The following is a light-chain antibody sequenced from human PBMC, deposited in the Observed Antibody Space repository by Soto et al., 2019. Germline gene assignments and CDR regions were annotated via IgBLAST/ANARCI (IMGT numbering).Light chain of an antibody. CDR3: TSYSSSDIFYV. J-gene: IGLJ1*01. V-gene: IGLV2-14*01. CDR1: SSDIGGYYY. Sequence: QSVLTQPASVTGSRGQSITISGTGTSSDIGGYYYVSWYQHHPDKAPKLLIYQVTNRPSRVSNRFSGSKSGNTASLTISGLQADDEADYYCTSYSSSDIFYVFGTGTKVTVL. CDR2: QVT.